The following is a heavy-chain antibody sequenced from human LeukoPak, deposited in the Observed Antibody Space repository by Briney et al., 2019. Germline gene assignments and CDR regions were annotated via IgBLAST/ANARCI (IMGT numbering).Heavy chain of an antibody. CDR1: GYPFTTYE. CDR3: ARGPRNDP. Sequence: ASVKVSCKTSGYPFTTYEINWVRQAAGQGLEWMGWVHPNSGNTAYAQKFQGRVTMTRDTSISTAYMELSGLRSDDTAVYFCARGPRNDPWGQGTLVTVSS. V-gene: IGHV1-8*01. J-gene: IGHJ5*02. CDR2: VHPNSGNT. D-gene: IGHD1-14*01.